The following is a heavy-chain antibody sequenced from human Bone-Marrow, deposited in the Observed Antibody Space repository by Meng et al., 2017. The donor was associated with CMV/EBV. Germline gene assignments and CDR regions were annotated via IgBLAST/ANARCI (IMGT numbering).Heavy chain of an antibody. D-gene: IGHD1-1*01. J-gene: IGHJ6*04. CDR3: ASVVNWNPLKYHYVTDC. V-gene: IGHV1-69*10. Sequence: SVKVSCKASGGSFSTYPICWVRQAPGQGLEWMGGIIPILGMPNYAQKFQGRVTITGDKSTSTAYMELSSLRSEDTAVYYCASVVNWNPLKYHYVTDCWGEGTTVTVSS. CDR2: IIPILGMP. CDR1: GGSFSTYP.